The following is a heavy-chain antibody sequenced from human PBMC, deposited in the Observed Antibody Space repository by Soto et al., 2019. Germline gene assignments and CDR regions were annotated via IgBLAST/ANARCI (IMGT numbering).Heavy chain of an antibody. CDR2: ISYDGSNK. CDR3: ANDGLLLYYYDGMDV. Sequence: QVQLVESGGGVVQPGRSLRLSCAASGFTFSSYGMHWVRQAPGKGLEWVAVISYDGSNKYYADSVKGRFTISRDNSKNPVYLQMNSLRAEDTAVYYCANDGLLLYYYDGMDVWGQGTTVTVSS. CDR1: GFTFSSYG. V-gene: IGHV3-30*18. J-gene: IGHJ6*02. D-gene: IGHD2-15*01.